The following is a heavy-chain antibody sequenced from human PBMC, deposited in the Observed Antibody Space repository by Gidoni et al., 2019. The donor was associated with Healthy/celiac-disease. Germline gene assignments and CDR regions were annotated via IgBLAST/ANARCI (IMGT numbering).Heavy chain of an antibody. V-gene: IGHV3-23*01. D-gene: IGHD3-3*01. Sequence: EVQLFESGGGLVKPGGSLRLSCAASGFTFSSYAMSWVRQAPGKGLGWVSAISGSGGSTYYADSVKGRFTISRDNSKNTLYLQMNSLRAEDTAVYYCAKSTIWSVFLGAFDIWGQGTMVTVSS. J-gene: IGHJ3*02. CDR2: ISGSGGST. CDR3: AKSTIWSVFLGAFDI. CDR1: GFTFSSYA.